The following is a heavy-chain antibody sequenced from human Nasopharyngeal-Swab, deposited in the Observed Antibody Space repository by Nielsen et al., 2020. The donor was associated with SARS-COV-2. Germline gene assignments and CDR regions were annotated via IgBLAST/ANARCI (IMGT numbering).Heavy chain of an antibody. Sequence: GGSLRLSCAASGFTFSSYGMHWVRQAPGKGLEWVAVIWYDGSNKYYADSVKGRFTISRDNSKNTLYLQMDSLRAEDTAVYYCANYDSSGYDRTSDAWGQGTLVTVSS. CDR1: GFTFSSYG. CDR3: ANYDSSGYDRTSDA. V-gene: IGHV3-30*02. D-gene: IGHD3-22*01. J-gene: IGHJ5*02. CDR2: IWYDGSNK.